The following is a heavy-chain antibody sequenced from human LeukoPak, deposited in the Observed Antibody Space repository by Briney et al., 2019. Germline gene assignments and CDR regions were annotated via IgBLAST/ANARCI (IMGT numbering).Heavy chain of an antibody. D-gene: IGHD5-12*01. Sequence: PGGSLRLSCAASGFTFSSYEMNWVRQAPGKGLEWVSYISSSGSTIYYADSVKGRFTISRNNAKNSLYLQMNSLRAEDTAVYYCARAFVVATIYYMDVWGKGTTVTVSS. CDR2: ISSSGSTI. CDR1: GFTFSSYE. CDR3: ARAFVVATIYYMDV. V-gene: IGHV3-48*03. J-gene: IGHJ6*03.